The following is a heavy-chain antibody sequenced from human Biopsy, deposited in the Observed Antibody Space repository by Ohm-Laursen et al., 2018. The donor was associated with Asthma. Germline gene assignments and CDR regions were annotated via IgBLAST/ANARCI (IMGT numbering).Heavy chain of an antibody. CDR3: AKEVFPGWELRRGPEN. J-gene: IGHJ4*02. CDR1: GFTFRNFG. V-gene: IGHV3-30*18. D-gene: IGHD1-26*01. CDR2: ISSDVRE. Sequence: SLRLSCAASGFTFRNFGMHWVRQAPGKGLEWVALISSDVREWYADSVKGRFTISRDNSKNTLYLQMNSLRAEDTAVYYCAKEVFPGWELRRGPENWGQRTPVTVSS.